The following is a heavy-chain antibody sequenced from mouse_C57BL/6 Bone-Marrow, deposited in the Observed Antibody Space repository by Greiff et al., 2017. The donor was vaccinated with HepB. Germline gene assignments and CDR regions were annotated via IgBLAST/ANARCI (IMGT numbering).Heavy chain of an antibody. CDR3: ARWAYYGSSFPYFDY. V-gene: IGHV1-81*01. CDR1: GYTFTSYG. D-gene: IGHD1-1*01. CDR2: IYPRSGNT. J-gene: IGHJ2*01. Sequence: QVQLQQSGAELARPGASVKLSCKASGYTFTSYGISWVKQRTGQGLEWIGEIYPRSGNTYYNEKFKGKATLTADKSSSTAYMELRSLTSEDSAVYFCARWAYYGSSFPYFDYWGQGTTLTVSS.